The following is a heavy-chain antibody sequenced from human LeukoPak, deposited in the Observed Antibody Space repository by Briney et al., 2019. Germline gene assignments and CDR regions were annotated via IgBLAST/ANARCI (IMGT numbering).Heavy chain of an antibody. CDR2: INPNSGGT. V-gene: IGHV1-2*02. Sequence: ASVKVSCKASGYTFTGYYMHWVRHAPGQGLEWMGWINPNSGGTNYAQKFQGRVTMTRDTSISTAYMELSRLRSDDTAVYYCARGDYGDYEPLGDYWGQGTLVTVSS. J-gene: IGHJ4*02. D-gene: IGHD4-17*01. CDR3: ARGDYGDYEPLGDY. CDR1: GYTFTGYY.